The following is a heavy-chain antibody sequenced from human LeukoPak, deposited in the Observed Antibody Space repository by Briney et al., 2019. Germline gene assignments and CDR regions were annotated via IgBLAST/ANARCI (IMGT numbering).Heavy chain of an antibody. CDR1: GFTVRNNY. CDR3: ARDYDYIWGSYFGY. J-gene: IGHJ4*02. CDR2: IYIGGST. Sequence: GGSLSLSCAASGFTVRNNYVSWVRQAPGKGLEGVSFIYIGGSTHYADSVKGRFTISRDNSKNTVYLQMNSLRVEDTAVYYCARDYDYIWGSYFGYWGQGTLVTVSS. D-gene: IGHD3-16*01. V-gene: IGHV3-53*01.